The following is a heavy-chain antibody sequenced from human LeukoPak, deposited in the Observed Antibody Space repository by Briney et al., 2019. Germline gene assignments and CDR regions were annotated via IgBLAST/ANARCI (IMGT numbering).Heavy chain of an antibody. V-gene: IGHV3-21*01. CDR3: ARDSIYYYGSGSSAFDY. J-gene: IGHJ4*02. Sequence: GGSLRLSCAASGFTFSTYSMNWVRQAPGKGLEWISSISSSSSFIYYADSVKGRFTISRDNAKNSLYPQMNSLRAEDTAVYYCARDSIYYYGSGSSAFDYWGQGTLVSVSS. D-gene: IGHD3-10*01. CDR2: ISSSSSFI. CDR1: GFTFSTYS.